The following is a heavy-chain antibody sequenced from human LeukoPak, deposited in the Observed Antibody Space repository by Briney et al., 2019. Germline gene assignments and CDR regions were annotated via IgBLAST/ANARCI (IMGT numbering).Heavy chain of an antibody. Sequence: PSETLSLTCTVSSASVSSYYWSWVRQPPGGGLEWIGYISNSGSPSYNPSFKSRVTFSADTSKNHLSLKLNSVTPADTAVYFCARGGAGPLRDWGQGTLVTVSS. CDR3: ARGGAGPLRD. J-gene: IGHJ4*02. D-gene: IGHD3-16*01. V-gene: IGHV4-59*02. CDR1: SASVSSYY. CDR2: ISNSGSP.